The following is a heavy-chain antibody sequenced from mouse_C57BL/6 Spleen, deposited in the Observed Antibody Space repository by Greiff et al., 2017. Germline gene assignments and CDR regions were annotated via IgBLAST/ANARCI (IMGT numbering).Heavy chain of an antibody. D-gene: IGHD1-1*01. Sequence: QVQLQQPGAELVKPGASVKLSCKASGYTFTSYWMHWVKQRPGQGLEWIGMIHPNSGSTNYNEKFKSKATLTVDKSSSTAYMQLSSLTSEDSAVYYCARSYYGSSYGGAMDYWGQGTSVTVSS. CDR2: IHPNSGST. J-gene: IGHJ4*01. CDR1: GYTFTSYW. CDR3: ARSYYGSSYGGAMDY. V-gene: IGHV1-64*01.